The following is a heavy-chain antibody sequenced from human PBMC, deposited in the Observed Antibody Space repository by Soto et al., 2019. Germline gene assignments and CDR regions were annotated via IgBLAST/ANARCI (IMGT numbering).Heavy chain of an antibody. J-gene: IGHJ4*02. CDR1: GGSFSGYY. Sequence: QVQLQQWGAGLLKPSETLSFTCAVYGGSFSGYYWSWIRQPRGKGLEWIGEINHSGSTNYNPSLTSRVTISVDTSKNQFSLKLSSVTAADTAVYYCARGIGTNSDYWGQGTLVTVSS. CDR3: ARGIGTNSDY. V-gene: IGHV4-34*01. CDR2: INHSGST. D-gene: IGHD2-2*01.